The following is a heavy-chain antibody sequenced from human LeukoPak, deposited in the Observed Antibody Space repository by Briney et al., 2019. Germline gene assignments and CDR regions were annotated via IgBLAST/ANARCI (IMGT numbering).Heavy chain of an antibody. V-gene: IGHV1-8*01. J-gene: IGHJ6*03. CDR3: SRGVKQLVRRYYYYYTDV. D-gene: IGHD6-6*01. CDR1: GYTFTSYD. CDR2: MNPNSGNT. Sequence: ASVKVSCKASGYTFTSYDINWVRQATGQGLEWMGWMNPNSGNTGYAQKFQGRVTMTRNTSISTAYMELSSRRSEDTAVYYCSRGVKQLVRRYYYYYTDVWGKGTTVTVSS.